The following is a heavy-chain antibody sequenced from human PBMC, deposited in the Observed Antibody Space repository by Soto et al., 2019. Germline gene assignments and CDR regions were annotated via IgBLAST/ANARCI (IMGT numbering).Heavy chain of an antibody. CDR2: ISSSRSTI. J-gene: IGHJ6*02. V-gene: IGHV3-48*01. D-gene: IGHD2-2*01. CDR1: GLTFSSYS. CDR3: ARAPSYCISTSCYGYYYGMDV. Sequence: GGSLRLSCAASGLTFSSYSMNWVRQAPGKGLEWVSYISSSRSTIYYADSVKGRFTISRDNAKNSLYLQMNSLRAEDTAVYYCARAPSYCISTSCYGYYYGMDVWGQGTTVTVSS.